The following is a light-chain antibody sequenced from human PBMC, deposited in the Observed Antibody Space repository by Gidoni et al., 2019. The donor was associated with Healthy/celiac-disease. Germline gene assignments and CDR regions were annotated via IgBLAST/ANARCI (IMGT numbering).Light chain of an antibody. CDR2: AAS. V-gene: IGKV1-9*01. CDR1: QGISRY. Sequence: DIQLTQSPSFLSASVGDRVTIPCRASQGISRYLAWYQQKPGKAPKLLIYAASTLQSGVPSSFSGSGSGTEFTLTISSLQPEDFATYYCQQLNSYLWTFGQGTKVEIK. CDR3: QQLNSYLWT. J-gene: IGKJ1*01.